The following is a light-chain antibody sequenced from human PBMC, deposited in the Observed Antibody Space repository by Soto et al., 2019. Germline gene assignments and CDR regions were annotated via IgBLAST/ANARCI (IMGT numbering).Light chain of an antibody. J-gene: IGKJ2*02. CDR2: KAS. V-gene: IGKV1-5*03. CDR3: QQYRSAST. CDR1: QSVSNW. Sequence: DIKMTQSPYTLSAFVGDRVTITCRASQSVSNWLAWYQQKPGKAPRLLISKASTLESGVPSRFSGSGSGTEFTLSISSLQPEDFATYYCQQYRSASTFGQGTKLEIK.